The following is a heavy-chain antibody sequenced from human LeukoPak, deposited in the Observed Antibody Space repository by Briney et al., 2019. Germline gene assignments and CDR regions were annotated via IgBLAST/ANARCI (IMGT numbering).Heavy chain of an antibody. D-gene: IGHD3-10*01. CDR1: GGSISSSSYY. CDR3: FDI. V-gene: IGHV4-39*07. Sequence: SETLSLTCTVSGGSISSSSYYWGWIRQPPGKGLEWIGNIYYSGSTYYNPSLKSRVTISVDTSKNQFYTAVYYCARESQREPGAFDIWGQGTMVTVSS. CDR2: IYYSGST. J-gene: IGHJ3*02.